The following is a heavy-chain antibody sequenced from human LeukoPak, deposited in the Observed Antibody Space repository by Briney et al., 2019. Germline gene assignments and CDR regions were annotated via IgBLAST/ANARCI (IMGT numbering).Heavy chain of an antibody. CDR3: ARDRISYYYDSSGYRAGYYYYGMDV. CDR1: GFVFSGYS. Sequence: GGSLRLSCAASGFVFSGYSINWVRQAPGKGLEWVSYISESSSHTYYVDSVKGRFTISRDNAKNSLYLQMNSLRAEDTAVYYCARDRISYYYDSSGYRAGYYYYGMDVWGQGTTVTVSS. V-gene: IGHV3-21*01. D-gene: IGHD3-22*01. CDR2: ISESSSHT. J-gene: IGHJ6*02.